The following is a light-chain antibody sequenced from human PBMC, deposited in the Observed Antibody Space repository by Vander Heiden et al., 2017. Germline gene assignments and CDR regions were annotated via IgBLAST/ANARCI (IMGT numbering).Light chain of an antibody. CDR1: QSVSSY. Sequence: ELVLTQSPATLSLSPGERATLSCRASQSVSSYLAWYQQKPGQAPRLLIYDASNSATGIPARFSGSGSGTDFTLTISSLEPEDFAVYYCLQRSNWPLTFGGWTKVEIK. J-gene: IGKJ4*01. CDR2: DAS. V-gene: IGKV3-11*01. CDR3: LQRSNWPLT.